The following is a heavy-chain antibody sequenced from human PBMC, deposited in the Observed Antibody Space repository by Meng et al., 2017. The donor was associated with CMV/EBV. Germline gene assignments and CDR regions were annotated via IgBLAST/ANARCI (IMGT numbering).Heavy chain of an antibody. Sequence: GESLKISCAASGFTFSSYWMSWARQAPGKGLEWVANIKQDGSEKYYVDSVKGRFTISRDNAKNSLYLQMNSLRAEDTAVYYCARSTKVVVPAAIHYYYGMDVWGQGTTVTVSS. CDR1: GFTFSSYW. CDR2: IKQDGSEK. V-gene: IGHV3-7*01. CDR3: ARSTKVVVPAAIHYYYGMDV. D-gene: IGHD2-2*01. J-gene: IGHJ6*02.